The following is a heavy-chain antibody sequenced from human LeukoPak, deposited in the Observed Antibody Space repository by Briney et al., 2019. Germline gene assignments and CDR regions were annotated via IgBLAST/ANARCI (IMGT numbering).Heavy chain of an antibody. Sequence: ASVKVPCKASGYTFTRYYIHWVRQAPGQGLEWMGWINPQSGGTGFAQKYQARVTMTRDTSIKTAYMELSSLRSGNTAVYFCARDPGYFVDSTVITPYYYMDVWGKGTAVTVSS. CDR1: GYTFTRYY. V-gene: IGHV1-2*02. J-gene: IGHJ6*03. CDR2: INPQSGGT. CDR3: ARDPGYFVDSTVITPYYYMDV. D-gene: IGHD2-15*01.